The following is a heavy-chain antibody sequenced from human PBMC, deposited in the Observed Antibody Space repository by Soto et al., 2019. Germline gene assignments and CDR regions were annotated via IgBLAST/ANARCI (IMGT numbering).Heavy chain of an antibody. V-gene: IGHV1-18*01. D-gene: IGHD6-19*01. CDR2: ISAYNGNT. CDR3: ARDGPGIAVAGRSIDY. CDR1: GYTFTSYG. Sequence: ASVKVSGKASGYTFTSYGISWVRQAPGQGLEWMGWISAYNGNTNYAQKLQGRVTMTTDTSTSTAYMELRSLRSDDTAVYYCARDGPGIAVAGRSIDYWGQGTLVTVSS. J-gene: IGHJ4*02.